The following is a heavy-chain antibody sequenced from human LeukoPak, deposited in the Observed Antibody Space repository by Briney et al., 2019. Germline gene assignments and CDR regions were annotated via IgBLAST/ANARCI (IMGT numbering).Heavy chain of an antibody. J-gene: IGHJ4*02. CDR1: GFIASSNY. Sequence: GGSLRLSCTASGFIASSNYMSWVRQAPGKGLEWVSLIYSGGSTYYADSVMGRSTISRDNSKNTLYLQMNSLRADDTAVYYCARQWDYWGQGTLVTVSS. CDR3: ARQWDY. D-gene: IGHD6-19*01. CDR2: IYSGGST. V-gene: IGHV3-53*05.